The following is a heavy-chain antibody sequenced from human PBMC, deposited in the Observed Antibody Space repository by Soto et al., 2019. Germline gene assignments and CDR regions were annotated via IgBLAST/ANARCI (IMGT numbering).Heavy chain of an antibody. CDR1: GYTLTELS. Sequence: RASVKVSCKVSGYTLTELSMHWVRQAPGKGLEWMGGFDPEDGETIYAQKFQGRVTMTEDTSTDTAYMELSSLRSEDTAVYYCATVRRQWLPPYYGMDVWGQGTTVTVSS. CDR2: FDPEDGET. V-gene: IGHV1-24*01. J-gene: IGHJ6*02. CDR3: ATVRRQWLPPYYGMDV. D-gene: IGHD6-19*01.